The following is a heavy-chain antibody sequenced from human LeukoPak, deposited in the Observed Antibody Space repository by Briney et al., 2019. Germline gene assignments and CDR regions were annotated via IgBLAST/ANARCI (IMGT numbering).Heavy chain of an antibody. Sequence: SETLSLTCAVYGGSFSGYYWSWIRQPPGKGLEWIGEINHSGSTNYNPSLKSRVTISVDTSKNQFSLKLSSVTAADTAVYYCARARRRGYSGYDPHFDYWGQGTLVAVSS. CDR1: GGSFSGYY. CDR3: ARARRRGYSGYDPHFDY. D-gene: IGHD5-12*01. J-gene: IGHJ4*02. CDR2: INHSGST. V-gene: IGHV4-34*01.